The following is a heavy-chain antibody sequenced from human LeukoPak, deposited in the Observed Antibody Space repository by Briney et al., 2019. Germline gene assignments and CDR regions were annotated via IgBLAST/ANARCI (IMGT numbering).Heavy chain of an antibody. J-gene: IGHJ4*02. CDR1: GFTFSSYG. Sequence: GGSLRLSCASSGFTFSSYGTHWVRQAPGKGLEWVSYISDSGRTTFYADSVKGRFTISRDNAKNSLYLQMSSLRVEDTAVYYCASWAGNTQSDSWSGPFDYWGQGTLVTVSS. CDR3: ASWAGNTQSDSWSGPFDY. D-gene: IGHD3-3*01. CDR2: ISDSGRTT. V-gene: IGHV3-48*04.